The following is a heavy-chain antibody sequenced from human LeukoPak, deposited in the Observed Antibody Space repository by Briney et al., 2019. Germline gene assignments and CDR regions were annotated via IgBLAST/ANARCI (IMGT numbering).Heavy chain of an antibody. CDR3: ARGHGWVDY. D-gene: IGHD6-19*01. J-gene: IGHJ4*02. Sequence: GESLKISRKGSGYTFTNNWISWVRQMPRKGLEWMGRINPTDSNTDYSPSFQGHVIISVDKSINTVYLQCGSLEASDTAVYYCARGHGWVDYWGQGALVTVSS. CDR1: GYTFTNNW. V-gene: IGHV5-10-1*01. CDR2: INPTDSNT.